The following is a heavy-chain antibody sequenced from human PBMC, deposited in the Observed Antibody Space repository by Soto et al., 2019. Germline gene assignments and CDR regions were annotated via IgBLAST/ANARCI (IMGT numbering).Heavy chain of an antibody. CDR2: INPNSGGT. J-gene: IGHJ6*02. D-gene: IGHD4-4*01. CDR3: ARDLVTSAYYYYYGMDV. CDR1: GYTFTGYY. V-gene: IGHV1-2*02. Sequence: ASVKVSCKASGYTFTGYYMHWVRQAPGQGLEWMGWINPNSGGTNYAQKFQGRVTMTRDTSISTAYMELSRLRSDDTAVYYCARDLVTSAYYYYYGMDVWGQGTTVTAP.